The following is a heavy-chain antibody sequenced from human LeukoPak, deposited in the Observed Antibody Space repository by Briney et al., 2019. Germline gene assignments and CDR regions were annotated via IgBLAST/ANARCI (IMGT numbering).Heavy chain of an antibody. J-gene: IGHJ4*02. CDR3: ARRGNWNDLDY. CDR1: GYTFTSYG. V-gene: IGHV1-69*13. CDR2: IIPIFGTA. D-gene: IGHD1-1*01. Sequence: GASVKVSCKASGYTFTSYGISWVRQAPGQGLEWMGGIIPIFGTANYAQKFQGRVTITADESTSTAYMELSSLRSEDTAVYYCARRGNWNDLDYWGQGTLVTVSS.